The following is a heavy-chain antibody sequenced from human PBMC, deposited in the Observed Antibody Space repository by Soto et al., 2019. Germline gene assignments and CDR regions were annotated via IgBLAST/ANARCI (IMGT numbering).Heavy chain of an antibody. V-gene: IGHV3-66*01. CDR2: IYSGGST. D-gene: IGHD3-10*01. CDR3: ARGHRRGHFDY. CDR1: GFTVSTKY. Sequence: PGGSLRLSCAASGFTVSTKYMSWVRQAPGKGLEWVSVIYSGGSTFYADSVRGRFTISRDNAKNSLYLQMNSLRAEDTAVYYCARGHRRGHFDYWGQGTLVTVSS. J-gene: IGHJ4*02.